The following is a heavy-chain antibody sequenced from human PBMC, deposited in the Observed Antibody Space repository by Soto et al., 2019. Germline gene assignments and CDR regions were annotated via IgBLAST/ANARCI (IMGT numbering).Heavy chain of an antibody. V-gene: IGHV3-7*05. Sequence: EAQLVESGGALVQPGGSLRLSCAASGFTLSNYYMTWVRQAPGKGLQWVASINQDGSEKYSVDSVKGRFTISRDNGKNSVYLQMNSLRVEDTAVYYCARYVGEIWGHGTKVTVSS. J-gene: IGHJ3*02. D-gene: IGHD2-15*01. CDR3: ARYVGEI. CDR2: INQDGSEK. CDR1: GFTLSNYY.